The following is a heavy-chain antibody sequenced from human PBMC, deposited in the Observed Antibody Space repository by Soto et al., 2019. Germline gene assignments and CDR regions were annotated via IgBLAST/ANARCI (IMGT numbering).Heavy chain of an antibody. Sequence: SETLSLTCAVYGGSFSGYYWSWIRQSPGKGLEWIGEINHSGSTNYNPSLKSRVTISVDTSKKQFSLKLSSVTAADTAVYYCARGVGYSGYDTDYWGQGTLVTVSS. CDR3: ARGVGYSGYDTDY. D-gene: IGHD5-12*01. V-gene: IGHV4-34*01. CDR2: INHSGST. J-gene: IGHJ4*02. CDR1: GGSFSGYY.